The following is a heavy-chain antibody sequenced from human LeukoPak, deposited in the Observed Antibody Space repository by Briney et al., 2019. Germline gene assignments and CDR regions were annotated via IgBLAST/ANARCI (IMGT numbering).Heavy chain of an antibody. D-gene: IGHD6-6*01. CDR2: ISGSGGST. CDR1: GFTFSSYA. J-gene: IGHJ4*02. V-gene: IGHV3-23*01. CDR3: ARGSSSSVDY. Sequence: GGSLRLSCAASGFTFSSYAMSWVRQAPGKGLEWVSAISGSGGSTYYADSVKGRFTISRDNSKNTLYLQMNSLKAEDTAVYYCARGSSSSVDYWGQGTLVTVSS.